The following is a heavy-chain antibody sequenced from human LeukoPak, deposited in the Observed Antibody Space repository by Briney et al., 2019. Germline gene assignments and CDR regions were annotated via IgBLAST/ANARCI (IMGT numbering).Heavy chain of an antibody. Sequence: ASVKVSCKASGGTFSSYAISWVRQAPGQGLEWMGGIIPIFGTPNYAQKFQGRVTITADESTSTAYMELSSLRSEDTAVYYCARALHNWNYVGRTNCFDYWGQGTLVTVSS. CDR1: GGTFSSYA. J-gene: IGHJ4*02. V-gene: IGHV1-69*13. CDR2: IIPIFGTP. CDR3: ARALHNWNYVGRTNCFDY. D-gene: IGHD1-7*01.